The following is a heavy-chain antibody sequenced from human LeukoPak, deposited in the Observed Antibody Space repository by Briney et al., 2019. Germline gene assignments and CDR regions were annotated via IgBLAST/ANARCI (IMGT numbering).Heavy chain of an antibody. V-gene: IGHV4-59*01. CDR1: GGSISNYY. J-gene: IGHJ6*03. D-gene: IGHD6-19*01. Sequence: SETLSLTCTVSGGSISNYYWSWIRQPPGKGLEWIGYIYYSGSTNYNPSLKSRVTISVDTSKNQFSLKLSSVTAADTAVYYCARGRDSSGWNMDVWGKGTTVTISS. CDR2: IYYSGST. CDR3: ARGRDSSGWNMDV.